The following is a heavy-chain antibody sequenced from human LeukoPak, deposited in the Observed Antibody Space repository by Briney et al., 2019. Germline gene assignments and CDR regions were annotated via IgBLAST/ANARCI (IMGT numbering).Heavy chain of an antibody. D-gene: IGHD6-13*01. J-gene: IGHJ6*02. CDR3: ARPYSSSWRYYYYGMDV. Sequence: ASVKVSCKGSGYTFTAYHIHWVRQAPGQGLEWMGWISAYNGNTNYAQKLQGRVTMTTDTSTSTAYMELRSLRSDDTAVYYCARPYSSSWRYYYYGMDVWGQGTTVTVSS. CDR1: GYTFTAYH. CDR2: ISAYNGNT. V-gene: IGHV1-18*01.